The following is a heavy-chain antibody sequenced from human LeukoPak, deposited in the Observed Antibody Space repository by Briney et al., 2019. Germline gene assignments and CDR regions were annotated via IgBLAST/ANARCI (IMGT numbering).Heavy chain of an antibody. CDR3: TRRRELLGLYAFDI. Sequence: GGSLKLSCAASGFTLSGSAMHWVGQASGKGLEWDGRIRSKANSYATAYAASVKGRFTISRDDSKNTAYLQMNSLKTEDTAVYYCTRRRELLGLYAFDIWGEVTMVTVSS. CDR1: GFTLSGSA. D-gene: IGHD1-26*01. J-gene: IGHJ3*02. CDR2: IRSKANSYAT. V-gene: IGHV3-73*01.